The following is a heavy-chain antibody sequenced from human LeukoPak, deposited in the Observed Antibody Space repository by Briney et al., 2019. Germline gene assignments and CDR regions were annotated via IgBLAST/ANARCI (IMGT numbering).Heavy chain of an antibody. CDR1: GFTVSSNY. J-gene: IGHJ3*01. Sequence: GSLRLSCAASGFTVSSNYMSWVRQAPGKGLEWVSVIYSGGSTYYADSVKGRFTISRDSFKNTLYLQMNSLRAEDTAVYYCARTITMIVVANPGAFDLWGQGTMVTVSS. V-gene: IGHV3-66*01. CDR3: ARTITMIVVANPGAFDL. CDR2: IYSGGST. D-gene: IGHD3-22*01.